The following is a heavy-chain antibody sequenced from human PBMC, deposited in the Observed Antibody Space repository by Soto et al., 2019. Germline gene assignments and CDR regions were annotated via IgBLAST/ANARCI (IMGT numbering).Heavy chain of an antibody. J-gene: IGHJ4*02. CDR2: ISVSGGST. CDR1: GFTFNNYA. V-gene: IGHV3-23*01. CDR3: AKSAPPSSGRYQYYFDY. D-gene: IGHD3-22*01. Sequence: GGSLRLSCAASGFTFNNYAMSWVRQSPGKGLEWVSSISVSGGSTFYADSVKGRFTISRDNSKNTLYLQMNSLRAEDTAVYYCAKSAPPSSGRYQYYFDYWGQGTLVTVSS.